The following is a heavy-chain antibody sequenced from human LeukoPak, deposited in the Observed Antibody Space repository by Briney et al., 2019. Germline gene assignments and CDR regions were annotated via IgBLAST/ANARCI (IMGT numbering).Heavy chain of an antibody. CDR3: ASMIVVAGYYYYYMDV. CDR1: GVTFSSYA. Sequence: SVTVPCKASGVTFSSYAIRWGRYAPGQGLEWMAGIIPIFGTANYAQKFQGRVTITTDESTSTAYMELSSLRSEDTAVYYCASMIVVAGYYYYYMDVWGKGTTVTVSS. CDR2: IIPIFGTA. V-gene: IGHV1-69*05. J-gene: IGHJ6*03. D-gene: IGHD3-22*01.